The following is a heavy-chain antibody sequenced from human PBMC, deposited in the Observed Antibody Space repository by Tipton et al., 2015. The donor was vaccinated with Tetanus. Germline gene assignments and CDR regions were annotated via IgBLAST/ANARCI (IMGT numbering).Heavy chain of an antibody. CDR2: ITTNSYI. Sequence: SLRLSCAVSGFMFGNYRMNWVRQAPGKGLEWVASITTNSYIYYADSVKGRFTISRDTTKNSLFLQMNSLRAGDTAVYYCASGSTLDFWGQGTLVTVSS. D-gene: IGHD6-25*01. CDR1: GFMFGNYR. J-gene: IGHJ4*02. V-gene: IGHV3-69-1*02. CDR3: ASGSTLDF.